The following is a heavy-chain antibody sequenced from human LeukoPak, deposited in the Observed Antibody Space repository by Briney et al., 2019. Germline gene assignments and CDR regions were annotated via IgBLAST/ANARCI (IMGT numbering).Heavy chain of an antibody. J-gene: IGHJ3*02. CDR3: ARPSGSSGHPWDAFDI. CDR2: ISAYNGNT. CDR1: GYTFTSYG. D-gene: IGHD3-22*01. V-gene: IGHV1-18*01. Sequence: ASVKVSCKASGYTFTSYGISWVRQAPGQGLEWMGWISAYNGNTNYAQKLQGRVTMTTDTSTSTAYMELRSLRSDDTAVCYCARPSGSSGHPWDAFDIWGQGTMVTVSS.